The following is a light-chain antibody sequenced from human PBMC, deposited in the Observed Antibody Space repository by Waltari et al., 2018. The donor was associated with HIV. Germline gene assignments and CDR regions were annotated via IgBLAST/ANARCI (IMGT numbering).Light chain of an antibody. CDR1: NSNIGSNS. J-gene: IGLJ2*01. CDR3: AAWDDSRNGEVI. CDR2: TTK. V-gene: IGLV1-44*01. Sequence: QSVLTQPPSASGTPGQRVTISCSGRNSNIGSNSVNWYQQVPGPAPQLSTYTTKPRPSGVPDRFSGSKSGNSASLAISGLRSEDEADYYCAAWDDSRNGEVIFGGGTKLTVL.